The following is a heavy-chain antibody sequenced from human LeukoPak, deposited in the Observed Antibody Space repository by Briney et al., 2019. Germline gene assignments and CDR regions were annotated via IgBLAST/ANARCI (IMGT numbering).Heavy chain of an antibody. CDR3: ARRRVVVASTDGASGAFDI. CDR2: IYYSGST. J-gene: IGHJ3*02. V-gene: IGHV4-31*03. D-gene: IGHD2-15*01. CDR1: GGSISSGGYY. Sequence: SQTLSLTCTVSGGSISSGGYYWSWIRQHPGKGLEWIGYIYYSGSTYYNPSLRSRVTISVDTSKNQFSLKLSSVTAADTAVYFCARRRVVVASTDGASGAFDIWGQGTMVTVSS.